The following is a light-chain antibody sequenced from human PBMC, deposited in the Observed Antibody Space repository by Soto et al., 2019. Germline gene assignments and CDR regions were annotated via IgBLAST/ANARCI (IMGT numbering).Light chain of an antibody. J-gene: IGLJ1*01. V-gene: IGLV2-14*01. Sequence: QSVLTQPASVSGSPGQSITISCTGTSSDVGGYDFVSWYQHHPGKAPTLMISEVSNRPSGVSIRFSGSKSGNTASLTISGLQAEDEAHYYCSSYASSSTLYVFGTGTKVT. CDR3: SSYASSSTLYV. CDR1: SSDVGGYDF. CDR2: EVS.